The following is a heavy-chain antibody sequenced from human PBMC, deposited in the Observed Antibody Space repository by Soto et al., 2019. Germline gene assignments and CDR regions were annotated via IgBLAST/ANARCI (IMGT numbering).Heavy chain of an antibody. CDR2: IYYTGTT. CDR3: AGDQWFGEPRSQYNWFDS. V-gene: IGHV4-31*11. D-gene: IGHD3-10*01. CDR1: GGSISIGGYY. Sequence: VQLQESGPGLVKPSQTLSLSCAVSGGSISIGGYYWSWIRQHPGKGLEWIGYIYYTGTTYYISSLKSRVIMSVDTSKNQFSLNLTSVTAADTAVYYCAGDQWFGEPRSQYNWFDSWGQGILVTVAS. J-gene: IGHJ5*01.